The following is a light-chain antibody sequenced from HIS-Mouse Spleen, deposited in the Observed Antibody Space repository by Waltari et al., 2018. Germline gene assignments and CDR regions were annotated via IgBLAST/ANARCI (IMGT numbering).Light chain of an antibody. CDR2: VDS. Sequence: SYVLTQPPSVSVAPGQTARITCGGNNIGSKSVHWYQQKPGQAPVLVVYVDSDRPSGFHERVSVSKSGNTATLTISSVEAGDEDDYYCQVWDSSSDRVFGTGTKVTVL. J-gene: IGLJ1*01. V-gene: IGLV3-21*02. CDR1: NIGSKS. CDR3: QVWDSSSDRV.